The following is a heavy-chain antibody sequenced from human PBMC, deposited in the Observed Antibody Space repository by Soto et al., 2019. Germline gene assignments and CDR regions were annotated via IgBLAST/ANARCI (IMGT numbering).Heavy chain of an antibody. CDR3: VKDVTAGGADV. CDR2: IYWLRDRK. Sequence: QLVESGGGFIQPGRSLRLSCAASGFRFPDRAMHWVRQVPGKGLEWVSGIYWLRDRKGYAVSVKGRFTISRDNAKNLRYLQMNSLRPEDTALYYCVKDVTAGGADVWGQGTTGTVSS. J-gene: IGHJ6*02. D-gene: IGHD2-21*02. V-gene: IGHV3-9*01. CDR1: GFRFPDRA.